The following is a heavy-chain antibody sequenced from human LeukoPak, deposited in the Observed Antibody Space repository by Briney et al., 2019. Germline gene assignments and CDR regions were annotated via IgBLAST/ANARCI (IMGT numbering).Heavy chain of an antibody. V-gene: IGHV3-30*18. J-gene: IGHJ4*02. CDR2: ISYDGSNK. CDR3: AKDFYSGGSSYYDYVWGSNRQPYFDY. Sequence: PGGSLRLSCAASGVPFSSYGMHWVRQAPGKGLEWVAVISYDGSNKYYADSVKGRFTISRDNSKNTLYLQMNSLRAEDTAVYYCAKDFYSGGSSYYDYVWGSNRQPYFDYWGQGTLVTVSS. D-gene: IGHD3-16*02. CDR1: GVPFSSYG.